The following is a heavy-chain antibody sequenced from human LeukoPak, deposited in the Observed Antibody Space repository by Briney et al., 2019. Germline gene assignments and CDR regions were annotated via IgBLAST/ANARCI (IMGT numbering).Heavy chain of an antibody. D-gene: IGHD5-24*01. J-gene: IGHJ3*02. CDR1: GFTFSSYS. Sequence: GSLRLSCAASGFTFSSYSMNWVRQAPGKGLGWVSSISSSSSYIYYADSVKGRFTISRDNAKNSLYLQMNSLRAEDTAVYYCASRKVEMATITNAFDIWGQGTMVAVSS. CDR2: ISSSSSYI. CDR3: ASRKVEMATITNAFDI. V-gene: IGHV3-21*01.